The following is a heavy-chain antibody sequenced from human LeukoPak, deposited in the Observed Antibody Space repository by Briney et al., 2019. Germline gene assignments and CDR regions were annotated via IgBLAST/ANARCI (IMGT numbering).Heavy chain of an antibody. CDR2: IYTIGRI. Sequence: PSETLSLTCTVSGGSITGYYWSWIQQPAGKGLEWLGRIYTIGRINYNPSLESRVTMSVDTSKNQFSLKLNSVTAADTAVYYCARDSSGSTSSLPGTNWFNPWGQGTLVTVSS. J-gene: IGHJ5*02. D-gene: IGHD6-6*01. CDR1: GGSITGYY. CDR3: ARDSSGSTSSLPGTNWFNP. V-gene: IGHV4-4*07.